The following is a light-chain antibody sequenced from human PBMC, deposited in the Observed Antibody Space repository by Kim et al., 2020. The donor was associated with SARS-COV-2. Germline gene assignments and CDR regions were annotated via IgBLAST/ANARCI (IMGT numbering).Light chain of an antibody. J-gene: IGKJ5*01. CDR1: QNINRW. CDR2: DAS. CDR3: QHHNTYPIT. Sequence: ASVGDRVSITCRASQNINRWLAWYQQKPGKAPKVLIYDASTVDTGVPSRFSGSGSGTEFTLTISSLQPDDFATYYCQHHNTYPITFGQGTRLEIK. V-gene: IGKV1-5*01.